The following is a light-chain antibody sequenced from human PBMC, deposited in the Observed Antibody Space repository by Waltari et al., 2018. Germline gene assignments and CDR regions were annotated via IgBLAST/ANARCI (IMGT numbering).Light chain of an antibody. CDR1: SSDVGNYNL. CDR3: CSYAGLGIYV. J-gene: IGLJ1*01. Sequence: QSGLTQPASVSGSPGQSITVPCTGTSSDVGNYNLVPWYQQYPGNTPRPMVYEVTKRTSGVSDRFFGSKSGNTASLTISGLQSEDEADYYCCSYAGLGIYVFGTGTKVTVL. CDR2: EVT. V-gene: IGLV2-23*02.